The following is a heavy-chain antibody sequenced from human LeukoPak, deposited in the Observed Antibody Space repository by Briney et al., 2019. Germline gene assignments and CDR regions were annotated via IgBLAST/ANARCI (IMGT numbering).Heavy chain of an antibody. V-gene: IGHV1-2*02. CDR3: AGDLGIAAAGAINWFDP. Sequence: GASVKVSCKASGYTFTDSYIHWVRQAPGQGPEWMGWINPKSGGTNYAQKFQGRVTMTRDTSISTAYMELSRLISDDTAVYYCAGDLGIAAAGAINWFDPWGQGTLVTVSS. J-gene: IGHJ5*02. CDR1: GYTFTDSY. CDR2: INPKSGGT. D-gene: IGHD6-13*01.